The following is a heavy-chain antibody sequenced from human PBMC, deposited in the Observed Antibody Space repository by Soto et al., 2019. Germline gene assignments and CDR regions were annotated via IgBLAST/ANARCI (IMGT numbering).Heavy chain of an antibody. CDR1: GYTVTTHY. Sequence: QVQLVQSGAEVKKPGASVKISCTASGYTVTTHYMHWVRQAPGRGLEWMGAINPGSGAAKYTQTFQARVTMTRDTSTKTVYMEMGALRSEDTAVFYCARGGEVGVAGSAAFDMWGQGTMVTVSS. D-gene: IGHD3-3*01. J-gene: IGHJ3*02. CDR3: ARGGEVGVAGSAAFDM. V-gene: IGHV1-46*01. CDR2: INPGSGAA.